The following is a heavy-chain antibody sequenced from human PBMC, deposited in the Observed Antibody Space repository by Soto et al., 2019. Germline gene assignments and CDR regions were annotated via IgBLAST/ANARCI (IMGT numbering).Heavy chain of an antibody. CDR1: GFTFSSYA. D-gene: IGHD1-26*01. V-gene: IGHV3-30-3*01. J-gene: IGHJ4*02. CDR3: ATSAIVGATGPFDY. CDR2: ISYDGSNK. Sequence: PGGSLRLSCAASGFTFSSYAMHWVRQAPGKGLEWVAVISYDGSNKYYADSVKGRFTISRDNSKNTLYLQMNSLRAEDTAVYYCATSAIVGATGPFDYWGQGTLVTVSS.